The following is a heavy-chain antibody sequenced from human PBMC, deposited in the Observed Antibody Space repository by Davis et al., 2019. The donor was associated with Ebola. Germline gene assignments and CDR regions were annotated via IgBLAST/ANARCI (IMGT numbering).Heavy chain of an antibody. J-gene: IGHJ4*02. CDR2: ISGGGRTI. Sequence: GESLKISCAASGFTFSSYSMNWVRQAPGKGLEWVSYISGGGRTIYYADSVKGRFTISRDNAKNSLYLQMNSLRAEDTAVYYCARNHYYPEVDYWGQGTLVTVSS. CDR1: GFTFSSYS. V-gene: IGHV3-48*04. CDR3: ARNHYYPEVDY. D-gene: IGHD3-10*01.